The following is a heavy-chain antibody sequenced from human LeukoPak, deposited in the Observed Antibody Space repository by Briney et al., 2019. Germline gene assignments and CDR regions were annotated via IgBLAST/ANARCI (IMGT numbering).Heavy chain of an antibody. J-gene: IGHJ6*03. CDR2: IYYSGST. CDR1: GGSISSSSYY. Sequence: SETLSLTCTVSGGSISSSSYYWGWIRQPPGKGLEWIGSIYYSGSTYYNPSLKSRVTISVDTSKNQFSLKLSSVTAADTAVYYCARGYYYYYMDVWGKGTTVTVSS. CDR3: ARGYYYYYMDV. V-gene: IGHV4-39*01.